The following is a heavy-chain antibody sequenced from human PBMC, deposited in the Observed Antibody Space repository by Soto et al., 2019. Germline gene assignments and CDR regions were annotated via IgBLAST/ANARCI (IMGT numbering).Heavy chain of an antibody. CDR2: ISAYNGNT. CDR3: ARVGYCSSTSCYTDYYYYGMDV. J-gene: IGHJ6*02. CDR1: GYTFTSNG. V-gene: IGHV1-18*01. D-gene: IGHD2-2*02. Sequence: ASVKVSCKASGYTFTSNGISWVRQAPGQGLEWMGWISAYNGNTNYAQKLQGRVTMTTDTSTSTAYMELRSLRSDDTAVYYCARVGYCSSTSCYTDYYYYGMDVWGQGTTVTVSS.